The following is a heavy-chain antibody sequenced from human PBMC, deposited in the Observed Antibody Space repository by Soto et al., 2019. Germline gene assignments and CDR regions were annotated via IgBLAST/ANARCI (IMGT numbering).Heavy chain of an antibody. CDR3: ARDGIVVVVAATLQNSFYYGMDV. J-gene: IGHJ6*02. CDR1: GFTFSSYS. D-gene: IGHD2-15*01. CDR2: ISSSSSYI. V-gene: IGHV3-21*01. Sequence: EVQLVESGGGLVKPGGSLRLSCAASGFTFSSYSMNWVRQAPGKGLEWVSSISSSSSYIYYADSVKGRFTISRDNAKNSLYLQMNSLRAEDTAVYYCARDGIVVVVAATLQNSFYYGMDVWGQGTTVTVSS.